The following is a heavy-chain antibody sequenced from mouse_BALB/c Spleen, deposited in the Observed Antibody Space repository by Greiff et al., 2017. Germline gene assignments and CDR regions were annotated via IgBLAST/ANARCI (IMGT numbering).Heavy chain of an antibody. CDR3: ARSTARATRYFDY. CDR1: GFTFSSFG. CDR2: ISSGSSTI. V-gene: IGHV5-17*02. Sequence: EVQGVESGGGLVQPGGSRKLSCAASGFTFSSFGMHWVRQAPEKGLEWVAYISSGSSTIYYADTVKGRFTISRDNPKNTLFLQMTSLRSEDTAMYYCARSTARATRYFDYWGQGTTLTVSS. J-gene: IGHJ2*01. D-gene: IGHD3-2*01.